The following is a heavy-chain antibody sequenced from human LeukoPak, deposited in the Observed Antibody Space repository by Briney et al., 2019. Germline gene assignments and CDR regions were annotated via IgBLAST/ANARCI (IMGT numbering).Heavy chain of an antibody. CDR3: ARGNAAYGDYRGHFDN. Sequence: PSETLSLTCTVSGGSISSYYWSWIRQPPGKGLEWIGYIYYSGSTNYNPSLKSRVTISVDTSKNQFSLKLSSVTAADTAVYYCARGNAAYGDYRGHFDNWGQGTLVTVSS. CDR1: GGSISSYY. D-gene: IGHD4-17*01. V-gene: IGHV4-59*01. CDR2: IYYSGST. J-gene: IGHJ4*02.